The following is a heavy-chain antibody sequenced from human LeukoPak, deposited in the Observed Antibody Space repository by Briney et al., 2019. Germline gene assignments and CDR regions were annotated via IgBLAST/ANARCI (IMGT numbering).Heavy chain of an antibody. CDR2: IYYSGST. V-gene: IGHV4-30-4*01. J-gene: IGHJ4*02. Sequence: SQTLSLTCTVSGGSISSGDYCWSWIRQPPGKGLEWIGYIYYSGSTYYIPSLKSRVTISVDTSKNQFSLKLSSVTAADTAVYYCARGYYGTKHFDYWGQGTLVTVSS. CDR1: GGSISSGDYC. D-gene: IGHD3-10*01. CDR3: ARGYYGTKHFDY.